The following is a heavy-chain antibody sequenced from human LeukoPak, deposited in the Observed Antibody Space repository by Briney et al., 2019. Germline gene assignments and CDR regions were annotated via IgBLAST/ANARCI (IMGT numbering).Heavy chain of an antibody. CDR3: ARGPAGLYNWFDP. Sequence: SVKVSCKASGGTFISYTISWVRQAPGQGLEWMGRIIPILGIANYAQKFQGRVTIIADKSTSTAYMELSSLRSEDTAVYYCARGPAGLYNWFDPWGQGTLVTVSS. CDR2: IIPILGIA. J-gene: IGHJ5*02. D-gene: IGHD6-19*01. CDR1: GGTFISYT. V-gene: IGHV1-69*02.